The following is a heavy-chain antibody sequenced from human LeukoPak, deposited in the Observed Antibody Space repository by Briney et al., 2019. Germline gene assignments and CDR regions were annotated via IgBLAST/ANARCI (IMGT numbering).Heavy chain of an antibody. CDR1: GFTFSSYG. D-gene: IGHD3-16*02. Sequence: QPGRSLRLSCAASGFTFSSYGMHWVRQAPGKGLEWVAVIWYDGSNKYYADSVKGRFTISRDNSKNTLYLQMNSLRAEDTAVYYCAKERAFGGVIDQDYWGQGTLVTVSS. CDR3: AKERAFGGVIDQDY. CDR2: IWYDGSNK. J-gene: IGHJ4*02. V-gene: IGHV3-33*06.